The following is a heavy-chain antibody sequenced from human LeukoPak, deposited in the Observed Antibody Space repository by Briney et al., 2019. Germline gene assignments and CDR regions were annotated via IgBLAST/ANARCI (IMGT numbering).Heavy chain of an antibody. CDR2: IYHSGST. V-gene: IGHV4-30-2*01. D-gene: IGHD6-25*01. J-gene: IGHJ5*02. CDR1: GGSISSGGYS. Sequence: SQTLSLTCAVSGGSISSGGYSWSWIRQPPGKGLEWIGYIYHSGSTYYNPSLKSRVTISVDRSKNQFSLKLSSVTAADTAVYYCARQSTIAAARIDPWGRGTLVTVSS. CDR3: ARQSTIAAARIDP.